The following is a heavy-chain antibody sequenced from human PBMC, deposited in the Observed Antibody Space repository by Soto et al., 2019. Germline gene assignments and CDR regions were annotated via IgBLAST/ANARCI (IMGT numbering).Heavy chain of an antibody. Sequence: SETLSLTCTVSGASIRSTDYYWSWIRQAPGKGLEWIGYVYYTGSTYYNPSLMSRLTISVDTSKNQFSLKLTSVTAAEAAVYYCVRTAREGAVAPHWFDRWGQGTQVTVSS. CDR1: GASIRSTDYY. D-gene: IGHD2-21*02. J-gene: IGHJ5*02. V-gene: IGHV4-30-4*01. CDR3: VRTAREGAVAPHWFDR. CDR2: VYYTGST.